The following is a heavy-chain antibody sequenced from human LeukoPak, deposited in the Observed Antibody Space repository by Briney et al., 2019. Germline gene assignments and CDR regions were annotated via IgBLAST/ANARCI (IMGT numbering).Heavy chain of an antibody. CDR3: ARDSGSGYGPFAS. D-gene: IGHD5-12*01. CDR2: IHSGGTT. CDR1: GFTVSNNY. V-gene: IGHV3-53*01. J-gene: IGHJ4*02. Sequence: GGSLRLSCAASGFTVSNNYMSWVRQAPGKGLEWVSVIHSGGTTNYADSVQGRFTISRDNSKTTVYLHMNSLRAEDTAVYYCARDSGSGYGPFASWGQGTLVTVSS.